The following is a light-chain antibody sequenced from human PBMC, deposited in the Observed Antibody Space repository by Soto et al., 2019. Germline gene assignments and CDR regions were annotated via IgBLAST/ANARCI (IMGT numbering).Light chain of an antibody. V-gene: IGLV1-40*01. CDR2: GDN. CDR3: QSYDISLHNYV. J-gene: IGLJ1*01. Sequence: QSALTQPPSVSGAPGQSGSISCAGITSSIGAPYDVHWYQHLPGTAPKLLIYGDNNRPSGVPDRFSGSKSGTSASLAITRLQAEDEADYYCQSYDISLHNYVFGTGTKVTVL. CDR1: TSSIGAPYD.